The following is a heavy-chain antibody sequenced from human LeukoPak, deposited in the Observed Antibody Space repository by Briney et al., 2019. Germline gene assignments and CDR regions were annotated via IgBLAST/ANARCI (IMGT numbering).Heavy chain of an antibody. CDR1: GGSISSGSYY. J-gene: IGHJ5*02. Sequence: PSETLSLTCTVSGGSISSGSYYWSWIRQPAGKGLEWIGRIYTSGSTNYNPSLKSRVTISVDTSKNQFSLKLSSVTAADTAVYYCARDTPPDGDLDPWGQGTLVTVSS. V-gene: IGHV4-61*02. D-gene: IGHD4-17*01. CDR2: IYTSGST. CDR3: ARDTPPDGDLDP.